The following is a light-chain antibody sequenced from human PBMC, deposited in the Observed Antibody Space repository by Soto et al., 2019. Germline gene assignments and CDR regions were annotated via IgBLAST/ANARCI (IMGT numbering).Light chain of an antibody. CDR3: AAGDFRFVV. CDR1: RSSIGTNT. J-gene: IGLJ7*01. Sequence: QSVLTQPPSASGTPGQRVTISCSGSRSSIGTNTVTWYQQLPGTAPKLLIYSDNQRPSGVPDRFSGSKSGTSASLAISALQFDEEAAYYLAAGDFRFVVFGGGTQLTVL. V-gene: IGLV1-44*01. CDR2: SDN.